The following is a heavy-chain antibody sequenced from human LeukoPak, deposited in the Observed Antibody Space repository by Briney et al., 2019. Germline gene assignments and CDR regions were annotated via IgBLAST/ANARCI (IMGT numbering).Heavy chain of an antibody. V-gene: IGHV3-23*01. Sequence: GGSLRLSCAASGFTFSSYAMSWVRQAPGKGLEWVSAISGSGGSTYYADSVKGRFTISRDNSKNTLYLQMNSLRAEDTAVYYCARAGYLHRYDILTGLMDYYYYYMDVWGKGTTVTVSS. CDR2: ISGSGGST. D-gene: IGHD3-9*01. J-gene: IGHJ6*03. CDR3: ARAGYLHRYDILTGLMDYYYYYMDV. CDR1: GFTFSSYA.